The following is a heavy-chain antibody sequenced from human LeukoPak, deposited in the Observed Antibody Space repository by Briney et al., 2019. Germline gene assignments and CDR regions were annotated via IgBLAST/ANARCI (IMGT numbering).Heavy chain of an antibody. V-gene: IGHV4-34*01. J-gene: IGHJ6*04. CDR3: ARRYGSWSYYYYYGTDV. Sequence: SETLSLTCAVYGGSFSGYYWSWIRQPPGKGLEWIGEINHSGSTNYNPSLKSRVTISVDTSKNQFSLKLSSVTAADTAVYYCARRYGSWSYYYYYGTDVWGKGTTVTVSS. D-gene: IGHD3-10*01. CDR2: INHSGST. CDR1: GGSFSGYY.